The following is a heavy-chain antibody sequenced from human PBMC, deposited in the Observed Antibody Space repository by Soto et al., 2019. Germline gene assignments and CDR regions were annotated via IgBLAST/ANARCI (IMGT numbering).Heavy chain of an antibody. D-gene: IGHD6-19*01. V-gene: IGHV3-23*01. J-gene: IGHJ4*02. Sequence: SLRLSWTASLFTFSSYAMSWVLQNPFKGLEWVSAISGSGGSTYYADSVKGRFTISRDNSKNTLYPQMNSLRAEDTAVYYCAKEEWLVPGTFYFDYWGQGTLVTVSS. CDR3: AKEEWLVPGTFYFDY. CDR1: LFTFSSYA. CDR2: ISGSGGST.